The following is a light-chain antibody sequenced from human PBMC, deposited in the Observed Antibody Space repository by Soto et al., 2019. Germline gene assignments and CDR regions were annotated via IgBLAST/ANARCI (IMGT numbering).Light chain of an antibody. CDR3: QNYENLPLT. V-gene: IGKV3-15*01. J-gene: IGKJ4*01. CDR2: GAS. Sequence: EIVMTQSPATLSVSPGERATLSCRASQSVRNNLAWYQQRPGRAPRLLIYGASTRASGIPARFSGSGSGTEFTLTISSLQSEDLAVYHCQNYENLPLTFGGGTKVEIK. CDR1: QSVRNN.